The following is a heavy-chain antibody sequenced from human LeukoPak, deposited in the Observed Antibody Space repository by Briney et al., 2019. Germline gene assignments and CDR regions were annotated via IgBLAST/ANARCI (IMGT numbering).Heavy chain of an antibody. CDR3: ARHQRGRYDFWSGKKTYYFDY. CDR1: GYTFTGYY. CDR2: INPNSGGT. Sequence: ASVKVSCKASGYTFTGYYMHWVRQAPGQGLEWMGWINPNSGGTNYAQKFQGRVTMTRDTSISTAYMELSRLRSDDTAVYYCARHQRGRYDFWSGKKTYYFDYWGQGTLVTVSS. J-gene: IGHJ4*02. D-gene: IGHD3-3*01. V-gene: IGHV1-2*02.